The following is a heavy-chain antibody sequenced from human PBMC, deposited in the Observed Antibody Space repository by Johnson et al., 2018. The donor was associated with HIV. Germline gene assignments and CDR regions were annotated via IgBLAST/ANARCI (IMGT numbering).Heavy chain of an antibody. Sequence: VQLVESGGGVVQPGGSLRLSCAASGFTFSSYGMHWVRQAPGKGLEWVAFIRYDGSNKYYADSVKGRFTISRDNSKNAMYLQMNSLRTEDTAVYYCANLGDYSGNNGFDIWGQGTMVTVSS. CDR1: GFTFSSYG. CDR2: IRYDGSNK. V-gene: IGHV3-30*02. CDR3: ANLGDYSGNNGFDI. J-gene: IGHJ3*02. D-gene: IGHD4-23*01.